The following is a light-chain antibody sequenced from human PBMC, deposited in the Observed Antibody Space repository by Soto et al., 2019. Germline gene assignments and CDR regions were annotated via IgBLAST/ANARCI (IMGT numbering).Light chain of an antibody. CDR2: GTS. CDR3: QHYGSSPGT. V-gene: IGKV3-20*01. CDR1: QSVSSKY. J-gene: IGKJ3*01. Sequence: EIVLTQSPGTLSLSPGERATLSCRASQSVSSKYLAWYQQKPGQAPRVLIYGTSIRASGVPERFSGGGAGTDFTLTSTRLEPEDFAVYYCQHYGSSPGTFRPGTKVDIK.